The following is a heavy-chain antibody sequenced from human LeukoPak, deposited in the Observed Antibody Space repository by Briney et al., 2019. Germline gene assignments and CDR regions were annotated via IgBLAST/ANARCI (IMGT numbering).Heavy chain of an antibody. D-gene: IGHD6-6*01. CDR1: GGSVSSGSYY. J-gene: IGHJ3*02. CDR2: IYYSGST. Sequence: PSETLSLTCTVSGGSVSSGSYYWRWIRQPPGKGLEWIVYIYYSGSTNYNPSLKSRVTISVDTSKNQFSLKLSSVTAADTAVYYCAREEDSSSIDGYAFDIWGQGTMVTVSS. V-gene: IGHV4-61*01. CDR3: AREEDSSSIDGYAFDI.